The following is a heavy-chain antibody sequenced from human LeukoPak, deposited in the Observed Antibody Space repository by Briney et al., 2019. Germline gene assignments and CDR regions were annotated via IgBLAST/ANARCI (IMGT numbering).Heavy chain of an antibody. V-gene: IGHV3-23*01. J-gene: IGHJ4*02. CDR2: ISGSGGST. D-gene: IGHD6-19*01. CDR3: AKWDSGWLFDY. Sequence: GGSLRLSCAASGFTFSSYGMSWVRQAPGKGLEWVSAISGSGGSTYYADSAKGRFTISRDNSKNTLYLQMNSLRAEDTAVYYCAKWDSGWLFDYWGQGTLVTVSS. CDR1: GFTFSSYG.